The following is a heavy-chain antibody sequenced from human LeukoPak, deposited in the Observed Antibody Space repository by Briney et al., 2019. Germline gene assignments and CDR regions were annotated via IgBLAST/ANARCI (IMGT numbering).Heavy chain of an antibody. CDR1: GFTFTTYD. Sequence: GGSLRLSCAASGFTFTTYDMSWVRQAPGKGLEWVSVIYSGGSTYYADSVKGRFTITRDNSKNTLYLQMNSLRAEDTAVYYCARDRFGESFYWGQGALVTVSS. J-gene: IGHJ4*02. D-gene: IGHD3-16*01. CDR3: ARDRFGESFY. V-gene: IGHV3-53*01. CDR2: IYSGGST.